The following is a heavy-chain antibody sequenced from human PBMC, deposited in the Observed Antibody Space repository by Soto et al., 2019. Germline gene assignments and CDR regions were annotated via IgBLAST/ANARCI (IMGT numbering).Heavy chain of an antibody. D-gene: IGHD5-18*01. J-gene: IGHJ5*02. V-gene: IGHV4-31*03. CDR3: ARDIQGWFDP. CDR1: GGSIISGGYY. Sequence: SETLSLTCTVSGGSIISGGYYWSWIRQHPGKGLEWIGYIYYSGSTYYNPSLKSRVTISVDTSKNQFSLKLSSVTAADTAVYYCARDIQGWFDPWGQGTLVTVSS. CDR2: IYYSGST.